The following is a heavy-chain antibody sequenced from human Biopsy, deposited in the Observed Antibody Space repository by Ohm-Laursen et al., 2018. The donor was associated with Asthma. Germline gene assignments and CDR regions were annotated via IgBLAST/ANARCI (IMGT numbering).Heavy chain of an antibody. CDR2: ISYDGSSI. D-gene: IGHD1-26*01. Sequence: SLRLSCAASRFTYEMHWVRQAPGKGLEWVAVISYDGSSIYYADSVKGRFTISRDNSKNTLPLQMNSLTAEDTAVYYCAKELFPGWELRRGPDSWGQGTLVTVSS. V-gene: IGHV3-30-3*01. J-gene: IGHJ4*02. CDR3: AKELFPGWELRRGPDS. CDR1: RFTYE.